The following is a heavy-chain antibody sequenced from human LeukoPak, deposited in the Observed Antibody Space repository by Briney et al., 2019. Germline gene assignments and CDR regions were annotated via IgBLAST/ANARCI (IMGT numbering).Heavy chain of an antibody. D-gene: IGHD6-19*01. CDR1: GFTFSSYG. CDR2: IWYDGSNK. J-gene: IGHJ4*02. CDR3: AKTLRTGYSSGWYYFDY. Sequence: GGSLRLSCAASGFTFSSYGMHWVRQAPGKGLEWVAVIWYDGSNKYYADSVKGRFTIPRDNSKNTLYLQMNSLRAEDTAAYYCAKTLRTGYSSGWYYFDYWGQGTLVTVSS. V-gene: IGHV3-33*06.